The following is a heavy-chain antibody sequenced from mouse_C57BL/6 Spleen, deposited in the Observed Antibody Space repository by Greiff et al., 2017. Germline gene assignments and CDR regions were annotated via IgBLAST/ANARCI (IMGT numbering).Heavy chain of an antibody. V-gene: IGHV1-72*01. CDR1: GYTFTSYW. CDR2: IDPTGGGT. J-gene: IGHJ2*01. D-gene: IGHD2-4*01. CDR3: ARGGYYEYDYVDY. Sequence: QVQLQQPGAELVMPGASVKLSCKASGYTFTSYWMHWVKQRPGRGLEWIGRIDPTGGGTKYNEKFKSKATLTVDKPSSTAYMQLSSLTSEDSAVYDCARGGYYEYDYVDYWGQGTPLTVSS.